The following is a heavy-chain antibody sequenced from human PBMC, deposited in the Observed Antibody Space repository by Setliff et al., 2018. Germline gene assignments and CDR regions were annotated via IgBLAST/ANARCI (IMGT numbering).Heavy chain of an antibody. CDR2: IYYSGST. D-gene: IGHD6-13*01. V-gene: IGHV4-39*07. CDR1: GDSISSGIYH. CDR3: ARVSMLAAAGYYSYYYGMDV. Sequence: PSETLSLTCSVSGDSISSGIYHWSWIRQPAGKGLEWIGTIYYSGSTYYNPSLKSRVTISVDTSKNQFSLKLSSVTAADTAVYYCARVSMLAAAGYYSYYYGMDVWGQGTTVTSP. J-gene: IGHJ6*02.